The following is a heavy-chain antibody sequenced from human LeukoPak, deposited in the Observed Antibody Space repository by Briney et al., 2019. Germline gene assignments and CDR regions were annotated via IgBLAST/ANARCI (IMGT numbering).Heavy chain of an antibody. J-gene: IGHJ6*03. V-gene: IGHV4-4*09. CDR1: GGSINSYY. Sequence: SETLSLTCTVSGGSINSYYWSWIRQPPGKGLEWIGYIYTSGSTNYNPSLKSRVTISVDTSKNQFSLKLSSVTAADTAVYYCARGGYNGYYYYYMDVWGKGTTVTVSS. CDR2: IYTSGST. CDR3: ARGGYNGYYYYYMDV. D-gene: IGHD5-24*01.